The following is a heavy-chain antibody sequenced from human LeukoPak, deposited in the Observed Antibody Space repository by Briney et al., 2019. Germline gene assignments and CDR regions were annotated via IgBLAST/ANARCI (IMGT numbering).Heavy chain of an antibody. CDR3: ARGLIAGDYDFWSGYRDRWFDP. D-gene: IGHD3-3*01. Sequence: ASVTVSCKASGYTFTSYGISWVRQAPGQGLEWMGWISAYNGNTNYAQKLQGRVTMTTDTSTSTAYMELRSLRSDDTAVYYCARGLIAGDYDFWSGYRDRWFDPWGQGTLVTVSS. J-gene: IGHJ5*02. CDR2: ISAYNGNT. V-gene: IGHV1-18*01. CDR1: GYTFTSYG.